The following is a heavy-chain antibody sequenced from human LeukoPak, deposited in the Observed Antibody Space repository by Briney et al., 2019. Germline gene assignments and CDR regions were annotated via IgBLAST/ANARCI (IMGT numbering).Heavy chain of an antibody. J-gene: IGHJ4*02. Sequence: GGSLRLSCAASGFTFSSYAMSWVRQAPGKGLEWVSAISGSGGSTYYADSVRGRFTISRDNSKNTLYLQMNSLRAEDAAVYYCAKDLGGVPTLGLDYWGQGTLVTVSS. CDR3: AKDLGGVPTLGLDY. CDR2: ISGSGGST. CDR1: GFTFSSYA. V-gene: IGHV3-23*01. D-gene: IGHD1-26*01.